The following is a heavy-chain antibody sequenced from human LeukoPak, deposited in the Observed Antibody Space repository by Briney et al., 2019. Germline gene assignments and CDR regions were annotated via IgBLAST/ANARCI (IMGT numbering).Heavy chain of an antibody. D-gene: IGHD4-23*01. CDR3: TRGNSDNFPPYIDY. CDR2: IYHSGST. V-gene: IGHV4-38-2*02. CDR1: GYSISSGYY. Sequence: SETLSLTCSVSGYSISSGYYWGLIRQPPGKGLEWIGSIYHSGSTYYNPSLKSRVTMSVDTSKNQFSLKLRSVTAADTALYYCTRGNSDNFPPYIDYWGQGTLVTVSS. J-gene: IGHJ4*02.